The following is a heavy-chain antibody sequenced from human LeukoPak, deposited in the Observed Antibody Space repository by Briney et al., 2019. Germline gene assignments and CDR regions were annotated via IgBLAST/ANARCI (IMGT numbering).Heavy chain of an antibody. CDR3: AKSPLSGQWLVGAGHYYYGMDV. CDR2: INPNSGGT. Sequence: ASVKVSCKASGYTFTGYYMHWVRQAPGQGLEWMGRINPNSGGTNYAQKFQGRVTMTRDTSISTAYMELSRLRSDDTAVYYCAKSPLSGQWLVGAGHYYYGMDVWGQGTTVTVSS. D-gene: IGHD6-19*01. J-gene: IGHJ6*02. V-gene: IGHV1-2*06. CDR1: GYTFTGYY.